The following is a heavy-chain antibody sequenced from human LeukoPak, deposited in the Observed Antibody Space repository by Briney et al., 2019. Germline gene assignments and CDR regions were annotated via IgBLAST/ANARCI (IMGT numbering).Heavy chain of an antibody. D-gene: IGHD2-2*01. V-gene: IGHV4-4*08. CDR2: ISTSGST. J-gene: IGHJ5*02. Sequence: PSETLSLTCTVSGGSISSYYWSWIRQPPGKGLEWIAYISTSGSTKYNPSLQSRVTISVDTSKNQFALKLTSVTAADTAVYYCARRRGYCSSSSCYGSDPWGQGTLVTVSS. CDR3: ARRRGYCSSSSCYGSDP. CDR1: GGSISSYY.